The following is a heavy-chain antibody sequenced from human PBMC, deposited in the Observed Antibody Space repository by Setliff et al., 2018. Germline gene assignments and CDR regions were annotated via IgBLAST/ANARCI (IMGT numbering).Heavy chain of an antibody. J-gene: IGHJ6*03. CDR1: GGSISTYY. Sequence: PSETLSLTCTVSGGSISTYYWSWIRQPPGKGLEWIGYIYYSGSTNYNPSLKSRVTISVDTSKSQLFLKLNSVTAADTAVYYLYMDVWGKGTPVTVSS. V-gene: IGHV4-59*08. CDR3: YMDV. CDR2: IYYSGST.